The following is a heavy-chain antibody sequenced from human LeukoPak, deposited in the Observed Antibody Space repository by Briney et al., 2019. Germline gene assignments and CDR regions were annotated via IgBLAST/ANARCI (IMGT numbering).Heavy chain of an antibody. V-gene: IGHV4-30-4*01. J-gene: IGHJ5*01. Sequence: SQTLSLTCSVSGGSITSGDSYWSCIRQPPGKGLEWIGYIYFAGSTSYNPSLKSRVTISVDRTKNQLSLKLSSVTAADTAVYYCAREHQNCTSTSCSDWFDSWGLGTLVTVSS. CDR3: AREHQNCTSTSCSDWFDS. D-gene: IGHD2-2*01. CDR2: IYFAGST. CDR1: GGSITSGDSY.